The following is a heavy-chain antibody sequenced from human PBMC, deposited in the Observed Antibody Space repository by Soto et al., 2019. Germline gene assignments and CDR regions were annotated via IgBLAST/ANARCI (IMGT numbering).Heavy chain of an antibody. V-gene: IGHV3-64D*06. CDR2: LSGDGGSP. J-gene: IGHJ4*02. CDR1: GFTFSDFP. CDR3: VVAHSGIYCFDY. Sequence: PGGSLRLSCSGSGFTFSDFPIHWVRQTQGKGLEYVSALSGDGGSPYYADSVRGRFTISRDNSVNTVYLQVTSLRVEDTATYYCVVAHSGIYCFDYWGPGTLVTVSS. D-gene: IGHD3-10*01.